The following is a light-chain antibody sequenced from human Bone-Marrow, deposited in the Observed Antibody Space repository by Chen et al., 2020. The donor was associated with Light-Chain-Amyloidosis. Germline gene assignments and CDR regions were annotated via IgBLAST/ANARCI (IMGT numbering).Light chain of an antibody. CDR3: SSYTITNTLV. CDR2: EVT. V-gene: IGLV2-14*01. CDR1: SSDVGGDNH. J-gene: IGLJ1*01. Sequence: QSALPHPASVSGSPAQSLTIPCTGTSSDVGGDNHVSWYQQHPDKAPKLMIYEVTNRPSWVPDRFSGSKSDNTASLTISGLQTEDEADYFCSSYTITNTLVFGSGTRVTVL.